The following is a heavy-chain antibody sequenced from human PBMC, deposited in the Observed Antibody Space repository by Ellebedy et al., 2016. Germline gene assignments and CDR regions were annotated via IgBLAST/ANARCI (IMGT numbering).Heavy chain of an antibody. CDR2: IYSSGTT. Sequence: GESLKISCAASGFTVTSHYMNWVRQAPGKGLEWVSVIYSSGTTYYADSVKGRFTISRDNSKNTLYLQMDSLRAADTAVYYCYYGHYSGYWGQGTLVTVSS. J-gene: IGHJ4*02. CDR1: GFTVTSHY. V-gene: IGHV3-53*01. CDR3: YYGHYSGY. D-gene: IGHD4-17*01.